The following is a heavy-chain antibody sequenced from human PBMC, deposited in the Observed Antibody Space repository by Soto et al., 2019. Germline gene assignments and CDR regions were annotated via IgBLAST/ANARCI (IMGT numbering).Heavy chain of an antibody. D-gene: IGHD6-19*01. CDR3: ATWTGSH. V-gene: IGHV2-5*02. CDR1: GFSLTANGLG. J-gene: IGHJ4*02. Sequence: ITLKESGPPLVKPTQTLTLTCSFSGFSLTANGLGVGWVPQPPGLALEWLAMVYWDDDKHDSASLRSRLSITKDTSKSQVVLTMTNMDPVDTDTYYCATWTGSHLGQGALVTVSS. CDR2: VYWDDDK.